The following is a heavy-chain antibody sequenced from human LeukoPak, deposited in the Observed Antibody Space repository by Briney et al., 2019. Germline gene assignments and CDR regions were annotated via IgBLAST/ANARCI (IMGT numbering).Heavy chain of an antibody. Sequence: PGESLKISCKGSRYSFTSYWIGWVRQMPGKGLEWMGIIYPGDSDTTYSASFQGQVAISADKSISTAYLQWSSLKASDIAMYYCARVRGVIRPSYFDQWGQGTLVTVSS. D-gene: IGHD3-10*01. CDR3: ARVRGVIRPSYFDQ. J-gene: IGHJ4*02. CDR2: IYPGDSDT. CDR1: RYSFTSYW. V-gene: IGHV5-51*01.